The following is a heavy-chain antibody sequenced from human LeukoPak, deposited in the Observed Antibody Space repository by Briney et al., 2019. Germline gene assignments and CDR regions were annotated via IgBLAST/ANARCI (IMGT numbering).Heavy chain of an antibody. Sequence: GGSLRLSCAASGFTFSDYYMSWIRQAPGKGLEWVSYISSSSSYTNYADSVKGRFTISRDNARNSLYLQMNSLRAEDTALYYCARERVTTTAFDIWGQGTMVTVSS. CDR3: ARERVTTTAFDI. V-gene: IGHV3-11*06. J-gene: IGHJ3*02. CDR2: ISSSSSYT. CDR1: GFTFSDYY. D-gene: IGHD5-12*01.